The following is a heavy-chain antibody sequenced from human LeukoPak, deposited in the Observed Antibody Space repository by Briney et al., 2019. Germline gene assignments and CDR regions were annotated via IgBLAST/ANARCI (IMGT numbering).Heavy chain of an antibody. Sequence: ASVKVSCKASGYTFTSYAMHWVRQAPGQRLEWMGWINAGNGNTKYSQKFQGRVTITRDTSASTAYMELSSLRSEDTAVYYCALSRGIQLWHDFDYWGQGTLVTVSS. CDR3: ALSRGIQLWHDFDY. J-gene: IGHJ4*02. V-gene: IGHV1-3*01. CDR2: INAGNGNT. CDR1: GYTFTSYA. D-gene: IGHD5-18*01.